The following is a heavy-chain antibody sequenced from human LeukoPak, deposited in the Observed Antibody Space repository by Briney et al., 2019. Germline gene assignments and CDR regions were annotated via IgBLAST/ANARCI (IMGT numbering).Heavy chain of an antibody. D-gene: IGHD3-3*01. CDR3: ARGAVFGVVLLNSGNAFDI. CDR1: GGSISSSNW. J-gene: IGHJ3*02. V-gene: IGHV4-4*02. Sequence: PSETLSLTCAVSGGSISSSNWWSWVRQPPGQGLEWIGEIYHSGSTNYNPSLKSRVTISVDKSKNQFSLKLSSVTAADTAVYYCARGAVFGVVLLNSGNAFDIWGQGTMVTVSS. CDR2: IYHSGST.